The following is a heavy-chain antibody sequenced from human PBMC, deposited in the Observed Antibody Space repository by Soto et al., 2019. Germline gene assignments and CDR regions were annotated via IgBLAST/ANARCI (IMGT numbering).Heavy chain of an antibody. Sequence: QVQLQESGPGLVKPSETLSLPCSVSGGSISSDYWSWIRQPPGKGLEWIGYIYYTGSTNYNPSLKSRVTIPVYTSKSQFPLHLRSVTAADTAVYYCARALRGVVVVAARELDVWGQGTTVTVSS. CDR2: IYYTGST. J-gene: IGHJ6*02. CDR1: GGSISSDY. D-gene: IGHD2-15*01. CDR3: ARALRGVVVVAARELDV. V-gene: IGHV4-59*01.